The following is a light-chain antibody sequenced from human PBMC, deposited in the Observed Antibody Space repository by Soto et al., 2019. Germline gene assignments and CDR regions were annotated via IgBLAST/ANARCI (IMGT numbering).Light chain of an antibody. CDR1: QSLLYSNGYSY. V-gene: IGKV2-28*01. CDR3: MQALQTPWT. J-gene: IGKJ1*01. Sequence: EIVMTQSPLSLPVTPGEPASISCRSSQSLLYSNGYSYLDWYLQKPGQSPQLLIYLGSYRASGVPDRFSGSGSGTDFTLKISRVEAEDVGIYFCMQALQTPWTFGQGPKVEIK. CDR2: LGS.